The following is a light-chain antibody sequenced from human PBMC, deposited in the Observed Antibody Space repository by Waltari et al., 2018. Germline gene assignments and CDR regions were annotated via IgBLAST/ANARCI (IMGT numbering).Light chain of an antibody. CDR1: SSDVCGSKS. Sequence: QSALTQPASVSRSPGQSITISCTGTSSDVCGSKSVSWYQQYPDKAPKLMIYDVSKRPSGGSNRFSGSKSGNTASLTISGLQAEDEADYYCCSYAGSSTHVLFGGGTKLTVL. CDR2: DVS. V-gene: IGLV2-23*02. J-gene: IGLJ2*01. CDR3: CSYAGSSTHVL.